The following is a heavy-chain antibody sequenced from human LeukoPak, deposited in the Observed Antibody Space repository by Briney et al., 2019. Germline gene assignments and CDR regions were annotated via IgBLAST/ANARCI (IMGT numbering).Heavy chain of an antibody. V-gene: IGHV3-53*01. CDR3: ARRPPGYYYGMDV. CDR1: GFTVSSNY. J-gene: IGHJ6*02. Sequence: GGSLRLSCAASGFTVSSNYMSWVRQAPGKGLEWVSVIYSGSSTYYADSVKGRFTISRDNSKNTLYLQMNSLRAEDTAVYYCARRPPGYYYGMDVWGQGTTVTVSS. CDR2: IYSGSST.